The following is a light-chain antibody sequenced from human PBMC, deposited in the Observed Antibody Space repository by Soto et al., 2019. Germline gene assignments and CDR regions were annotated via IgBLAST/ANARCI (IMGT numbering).Light chain of an antibody. CDR3: CSFAGSRILYV. CDR2: AVT. CDR1: RSDVGGYNL. V-gene: IGLV2-23*02. Sequence: QSALTQPASVSGPPGQSITISCTGSRSDVGGYNLVSWYQQHPGKAPKLMIYAVTRRPSGVSNRFSGSKSGDTASLTISGLQAEDEANYYCCSFAGSRILYVFGTGTKVTVL. J-gene: IGLJ1*01.